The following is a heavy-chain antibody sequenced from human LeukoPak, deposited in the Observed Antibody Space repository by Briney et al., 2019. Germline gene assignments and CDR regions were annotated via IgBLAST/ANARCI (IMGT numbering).Heavy chain of an antibody. J-gene: IGHJ5*02. CDR3: ARVWGRYCSGGSCYGFRWFAP. CDR1: SGSFGGYY. V-gene: IGHV4-34*01. CDR2: INHSVST. Sequence: PSETLSLTCAVYSGSFGGYYWSWIRQSPGKGLEWIGEINHSVSTNYNPSLKSRVTISVDTSKNQFSLKLSSVTAADTAVYYCARVWGRYCSGGSCYGFRWFAPWGQGPLVTVSS. D-gene: IGHD2-15*01.